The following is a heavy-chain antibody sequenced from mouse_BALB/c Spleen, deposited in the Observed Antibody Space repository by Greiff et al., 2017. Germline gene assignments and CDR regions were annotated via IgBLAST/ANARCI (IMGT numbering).Heavy chain of an antibody. V-gene: IGHV1S135*01. Sequence: EVKLQQSGPELVKPGASVKVSCKASGYAFTSYNLYWVKQSHGKSLEWIGYIDPYNGGTSYNQKFKGKATLTVDKSSSTAYMHLNSLTSEDSAVYYCARRGKTTATGDYAMDYWGQGTSVTVSS. CDR2: IDPYNGGT. CDR1: GYAFTSYN. D-gene: IGHD1-2*01. J-gene: IGHJ4*01. CDR3: ARRGKTTATGDYAMDY.